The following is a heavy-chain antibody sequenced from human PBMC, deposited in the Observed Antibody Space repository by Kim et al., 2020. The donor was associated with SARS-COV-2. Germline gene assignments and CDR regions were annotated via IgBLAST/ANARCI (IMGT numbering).Heavy chain of an antibody. CDR2: INAGNGNT. V-gene: IGHV1-3*01. CDR1: GYTFTSYA. Sequence: ASVKVSCKASGYTFTSYAMHWVRQAPGQRLEWMGWINAGNGNTKYSQKFQGRVTITRDTSASTAYMELSSLRSEDTAVYYCARERLRFLEWLSIRYYYYMDVWGKGTTVTVSS. D-gene: IGHD3-3*01. CDR3: ARERLRFLEWLSIRYYYYMDV. J-gene: IGHJ6*03.